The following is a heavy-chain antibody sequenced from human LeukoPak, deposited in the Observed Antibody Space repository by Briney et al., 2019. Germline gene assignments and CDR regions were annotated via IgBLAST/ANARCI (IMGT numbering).Heavy chain of an antibody. J-gene: IGHJ6*02. CDR1: GFTFSSYA. D-gene: IGHD6-13*01. V-gene: IGHV3-30*04. CDR2: ISYDGSNK. CDR3: ARFPPGIAAAGNYYYYGMDV. Sequence: GGSLRLSCAASGFTFSSYAMHWVRQAPGKGLEWVAVISYDGSNKYYADSVKGRFTISRDNYKNTLYLQMNSLRAEDTAVYYCARFPPGIAAAGNYYYYGMDVWGQGTTVTVSS.